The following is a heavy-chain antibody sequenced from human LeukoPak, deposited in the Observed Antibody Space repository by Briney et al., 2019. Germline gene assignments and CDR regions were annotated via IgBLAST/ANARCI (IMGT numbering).Heavy chain of an antibody. CDR3: AELGITMIGGV. J-gene: IGHJ6*04. D-gene: IGHD3-10*02. Sequence: GGSLRLSCAASGFTFSMNSMNWVRQAPGKGPEWVSCISSSFSYIYYADSVKGRFTTSRDNAKNSLYLQMNSLRAEDTAVYYCAELGITMIGGVWGKGTTVTISS. CDR1: GFTFSMNS. CDR2: ISSSFSYI. V-gene: IGHV3-21*01.